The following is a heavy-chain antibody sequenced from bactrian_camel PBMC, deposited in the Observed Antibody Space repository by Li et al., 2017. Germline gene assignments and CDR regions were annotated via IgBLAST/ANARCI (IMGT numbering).Heavy chain of an antibody. V-gene: IGHV3S53*01. Sequence: VQLVESGGGSVQAGGSLRLSCAVSGYYHDIGSMAWFRQAPGKERLGVARIQTNGISTYAPSVKGRFAISRGDGGNTLYLQMNSLKLEDTATYYCVADTYDYGRVWGQGTQVTVS. J-gene: IGHJ4*01. CDR1: GYYHDIGS. D-gene: IGHD4*01. CDR3: VADTYDYGRV. CDR2: IQTNGIS.